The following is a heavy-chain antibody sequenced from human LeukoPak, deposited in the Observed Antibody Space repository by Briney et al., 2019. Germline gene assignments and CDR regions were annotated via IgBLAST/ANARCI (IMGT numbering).Heavy chain of an antibody. J-gene: IGHJ4*02. CDR2: ITWNSNNI. CDR1: GFTFDDSA. D-gene: IGHD6-13*01. Sequence: GGSLRLSCAASGFTFDDSAMHWVRQAPGKGLEWVSGITWNSNNIAYADSVKGRFTISRDNSKNTLYLQMNSLRAEDTAVYYCARERIAAICGFDYWGQGTLVTVSS. CDR3: ARERIAAICGFDY. V-gene: IGHV3-9*01.